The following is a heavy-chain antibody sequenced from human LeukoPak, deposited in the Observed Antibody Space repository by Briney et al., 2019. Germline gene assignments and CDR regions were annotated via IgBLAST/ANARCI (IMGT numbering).Heavy chain of an antibody. J-gene: IGHJ4*02. D-gene: IGHD2-2*01. V-gene: IGHV3-9*01. CDR2: ISWNSGSI. CDR3: AKGISTSSQRSPFDY. Sequence: GGSLRLSCTASGFTFDDYAMHWVRQAPGKGLAWVSGISWNSGSIGYADSVKGRFTISRDNAKNSLYLQMNSLRAEDTALYYCAKGISTSSQRSPFDYCGQGTLVTVSS. CDR1: GFTFDDYA.